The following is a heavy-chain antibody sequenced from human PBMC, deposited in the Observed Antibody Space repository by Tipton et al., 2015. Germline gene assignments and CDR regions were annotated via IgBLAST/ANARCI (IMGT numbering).Heavy chain of an antibody. Sequence: TLSLTCDVSGYSISRSYWSWIRQPPGKGLEWIGYIFYDGSTNYNPSLKSRLTISVDTSKNEVSLMLNSVTASDTAVYYCARARGRHGGLFDSWGQGILVTVSS. CDR1: GYSISRSY. CDR2: IFYDGST. CDR3: ARARGRHGGLFDS. J-gene: IGHJ4*02. V-gene: IGHV4-59*07. D-gene: IGHD4-23*01.